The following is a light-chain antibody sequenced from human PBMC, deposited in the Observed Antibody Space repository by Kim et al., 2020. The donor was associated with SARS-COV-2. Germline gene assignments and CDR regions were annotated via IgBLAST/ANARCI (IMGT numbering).Light chain of an antibody. CDR1: SSNIGSNT. CDR3: AVWDDSLNGPV. J-gene: IGLJ3*02. V-gene: IGLV1-44*01. CDR2: SNS. Sequence: ELTQPPSASGTPGQRVTISCSGSSSNIGSNTFNWFQQLPGTAPHLLIFSNSHRPSGVPDRVSGSRSGTSASLAISGLQSEDEADYYCAVWDDSLNGPVFGGGTQLTVL.